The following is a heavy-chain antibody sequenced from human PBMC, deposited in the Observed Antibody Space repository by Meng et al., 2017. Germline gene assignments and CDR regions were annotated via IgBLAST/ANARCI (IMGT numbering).Heavy chain of an antibody. V-gene: IGHV1-69*13. CDR3: ARDTYSSGNYWYFDL. CDR2: LIPIFGTA. D-gene: IGHD6-19*01. J-gene: IGHJ2*01. Sequence: SVKVSCKASGGTFSSYAISWVRQAPGQGLEWMGGLIPIFGTANYAQKFQGRVTITADESTSTAYMELSSLRSEDPAVYYWARDTYSSGNYWYFDLWGRGTLVTVSS. CDR1: GGTFSSYA.